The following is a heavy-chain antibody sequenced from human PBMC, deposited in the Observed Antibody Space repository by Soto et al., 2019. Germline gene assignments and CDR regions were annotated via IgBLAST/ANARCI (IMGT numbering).Heavy chain of an antibody. V-gene: IGHV1-18*01. Sequence: ASVKVSCKASGYTFTNYGITWVRQAPGQGLEWMGWISSYNGNTNYAQKLQGRVTMTTDISTTITYMEVRSLTSDDTAVYYCASLLTPIVGARPWGQGTLVTVSS. CDR1: GYTFTNYG. CDR3: ASLLTPIVGARP. CDR2: ISSYNGNT. D-gene: IGHD1-26*01. J-gene: IGHJ5*02.